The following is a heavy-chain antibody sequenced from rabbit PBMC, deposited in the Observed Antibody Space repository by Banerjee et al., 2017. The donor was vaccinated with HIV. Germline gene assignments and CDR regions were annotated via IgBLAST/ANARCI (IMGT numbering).Heavy chain of an antibody. Sequence: QEQLEESGGDLVKPEGSLTLTCTASGFSFSSTYYMCWVRQAPGKGLELIACIYTDSDGTWYASWVNGRFTITRSTSLNTVTLQMTSLTAADTATYFCARDLDGVVGWNFGLWGQGTLVTVS. CDR2: IYTDSDGT. D-gene: IGHD2-1*01. J-gene: IGHJ3*01. V-gene: IGHV1S43*01. CDR1: GFSFSSTYY. CDR3: ARDLDGVVGWNFGL.